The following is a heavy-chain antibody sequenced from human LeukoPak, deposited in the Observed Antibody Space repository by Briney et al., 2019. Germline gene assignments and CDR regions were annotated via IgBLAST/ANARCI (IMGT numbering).Heavy chain of an antibody. Sequence: GGSLRLSCAASGFTFSSYSMDWVRQAPGKGLEWVSSISSSSYIYYADSVKGRFTISRDNAKNSLYLQMNSLRAEDTAVYYCSRPPGYYDSSENFQHWGQGTLVTVSS. CDR1: GFTFSSYS. CDR3: SRPPGYYDSSENFQH. D-gene: IGHD3-22*01. CDR2: ISSSSYI. J-gene: IGHJ1*01. V-gene: IGHV3-21*01.